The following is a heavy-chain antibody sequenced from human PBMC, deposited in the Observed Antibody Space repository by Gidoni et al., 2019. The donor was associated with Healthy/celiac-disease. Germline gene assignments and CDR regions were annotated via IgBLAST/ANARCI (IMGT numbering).Heavy chain of an antibody. J-gene: IGHJ4*02. CDR2: ISYDGSNK. V-gene: IGHV3-30*18. CDR3: AKDFSSLRYYFDY. D-gene: IGHD6-13*01. CDR1: GFTFSSYG. Sequence: QVQLVESGGGVVQPGRSLRLSCAASGFTFSSYGMHWVRQAPGKGLEWVAVISYDGSNKYYADSVKGRFTISRDNSKNTLYLQMNSLRAEDTAVYYCAKDFSSLRYYFDYWGQGTLVTVSS.